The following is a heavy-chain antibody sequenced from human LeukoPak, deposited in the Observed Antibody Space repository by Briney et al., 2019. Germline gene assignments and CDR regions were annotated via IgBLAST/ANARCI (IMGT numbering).Heavy chain of an antibody. CDR2: ISSNGGST. CDR1: GFTFSSYA. D-gene: IGHD3-22*01. CDR3: ATNNPPGSGYYYFNAFDI. Sequence: GGSLRLSCAASGFTFSSYAMHWVRQAPGKGLEYVSAISSNGGSTYYANSVKGRFTISRDNSKNTLYLQMGSLRSEDTAVYYCATNNPPGSGYYYFNAFDIWGQGTMVTVSS. V-gene: IGHV3-64*01. J-gene: IGHJ3*02.